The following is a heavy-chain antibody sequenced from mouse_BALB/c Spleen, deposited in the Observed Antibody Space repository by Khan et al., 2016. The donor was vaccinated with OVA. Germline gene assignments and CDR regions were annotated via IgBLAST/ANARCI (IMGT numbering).Heavy chain of an antibody. CDR2: IYPGNTDT. J-gene: IGHJ3*01. CDR1: GYTFTSYW. Sequence: VQLQQSGTVLARPGASVKMSCKASGYTFTSYWMHWVKQRPGQGLEWIGDIYPGNTDTNYNQKFKGKAKLTAVTSTSTAYMELSSLTNEDSAVYYCTGGSWDVAWFDYWGQGTLVTVSA. D-gene: IGHD1-1*02. CDR3: TGGSWDVAWFDY. V-gene: IGHV1-5*01.